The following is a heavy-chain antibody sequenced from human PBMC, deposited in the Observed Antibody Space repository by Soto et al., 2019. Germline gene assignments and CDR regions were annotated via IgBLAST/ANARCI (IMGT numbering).Heavy chain of an antibody. CDR1: GSIFTTNW. CDR3: ARAYGARFDI. V-gene: IGHV5-51*01. Sequence: GASLKISCEGSGSIFTTNWIGWVRQMPGKGLEWMGIIYPADSGTRYSPSFQGQVTITADKSISTAYLQWSSLKASDTAMYYCARAYGARFDIWGQGTMVTVSS. D-gene: IGHD4-17*01. CDR2: IYPADSGT. J-gene: IGHJ3*02.